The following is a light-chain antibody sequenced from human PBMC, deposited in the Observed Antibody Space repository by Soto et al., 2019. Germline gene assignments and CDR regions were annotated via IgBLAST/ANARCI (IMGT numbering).Light chain of an antibody. CDR1: QGISSY. J-gene: IGKJ1*01. CDR2: AAS. CDR3: QQTYTSRPWT. Sequence: DIQMTQSPSSVSASVGDRVTITCRASQGISSYLAWYQQKPGKAPKLLIYAASNLQSGVPSRFSGSGSGTDFTLTISSLQPEDFATYYCQQTYTSRPWTFGRGTKVDIK. V-gene: IGKV1-12*01.